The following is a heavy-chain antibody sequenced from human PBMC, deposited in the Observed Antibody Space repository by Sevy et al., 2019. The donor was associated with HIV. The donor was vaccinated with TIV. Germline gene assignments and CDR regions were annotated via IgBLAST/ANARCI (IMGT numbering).Heavy chain of an antibody. CDR3: AKRGGHDTSGYVSYYYYGMDV. Sequence: GGSLRLSCAASGFSFRNYGMHWVRQAPGKGLEWLALISFDGDTKYYGDSVKGRFTISRDKSKNTMYLQMNSLRVADTAVYYCAKRGGHDTSGYVSYYYYGMDVWGQGTTVTVSS. J-gene: IGHJ6*02. CDR1: GFSFRNYG. D-gene: IGHD3-22*01. CDR2: ISFDGDTK. V-gene: IGHV3-30*18.